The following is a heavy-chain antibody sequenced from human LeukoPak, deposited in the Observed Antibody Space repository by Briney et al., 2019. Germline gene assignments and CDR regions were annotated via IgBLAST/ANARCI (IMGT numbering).Heavy chain of an antibody. CDR3: ARDRHYGDYLYYFDY. D-gene: IGHD4-17*01. CDR2: INPSGGST. V-gene: IGHV1-46*01. CDR1: GYTFTSYY. J-gene: IGHJ4*02. Sequence: ASVKVSCKASGYTFTSYYMHWVRQAPGQGLEWMRIINPSGGSTSYAQKFQGRVTMTRDTSTSTVYMELSSLRSEDTAVYYCARDRHYGDYLYYFDYWAQGTLVTVSS.